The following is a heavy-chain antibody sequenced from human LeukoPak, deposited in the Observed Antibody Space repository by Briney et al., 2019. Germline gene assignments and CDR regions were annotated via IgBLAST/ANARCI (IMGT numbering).Heavy chain of an antibody. CDR1: GFTVSSNY. D-gene: IGHD3-22*01. J-gene: IGHJ3*02. CDR2: IYSGGST. V-gene: IGHV3-66*02. Sequence: GGPLRLSCAASGFTVSSNYMSWVRQAPGKGLEWVSVIYSGGSTYYADSVKGRFTISRDNSKNTLYLQMNSLRAEDTAVYYCAREAGGLAYDTDAFDIWGQGTMVTVSS. CDR3: AREAGGLAYDTDAFDI.